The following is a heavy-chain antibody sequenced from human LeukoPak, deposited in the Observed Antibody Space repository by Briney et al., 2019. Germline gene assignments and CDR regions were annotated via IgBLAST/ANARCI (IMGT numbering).Heavy chain of an antibody. D-gene: IGHD3-10*01. CDR2: ISSSGSTI. CDR3: ARESGSGSYYRPLDY. Sequence: GGSLRLSCAASGFTFSSYEMNWVRQAPGKGLEWVSYISSSGSTIYYADSVKGRFTISRDNAKNSLYLQMNSLRAEDTALYHCARESGSGSYYRPLDYWGQGTLVTVSS. V-gene: IGHV3-48*03. CDR1: GFTFSSYE. J-gene: IGHJ4*02.